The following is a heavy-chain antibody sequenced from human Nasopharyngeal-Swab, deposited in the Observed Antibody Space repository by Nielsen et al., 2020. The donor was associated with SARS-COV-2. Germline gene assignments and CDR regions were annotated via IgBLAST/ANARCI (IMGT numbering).Heavy chain of an antibody. CDR2: IYPRDSDT. Sequence: GESLKISCTGSGYSFTSYWIAWVRQIPGKGLEWMGIIYPRDSDTSYTPSFQGQVTISADKSISTAYLQWSSLKASDTAMYYCVRPEGVATSFKYYFQYGMDVWGQGTMVTVPS. J-gene: IGHJ6*02. CDR1: GYSFTSYW. V-gene: IGHV5-51*01. CDR3: VRPEGVATSFKYYFQYGMDV. D-gene: IGHD5-12*01.